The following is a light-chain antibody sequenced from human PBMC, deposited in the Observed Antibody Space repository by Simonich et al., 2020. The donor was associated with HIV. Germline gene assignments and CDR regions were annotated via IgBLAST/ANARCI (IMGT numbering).Light chain of an antibody. CDR1: QSVSND. CDR3: QQRSNWPPLT. J-gene: IGKJ4*01. Sequence: EIVLTQSPATLSLSPGERATLSSRASQSVSNDLACYPQKPGQAPRLLIYDAYNRATGIPARFSCSGSGSDFTLTISSLEPEDFAVYYCQQRSNWPPLTFGGGTKVEIK. V-gene: IGKV3-11*01. CDR2: DAY.